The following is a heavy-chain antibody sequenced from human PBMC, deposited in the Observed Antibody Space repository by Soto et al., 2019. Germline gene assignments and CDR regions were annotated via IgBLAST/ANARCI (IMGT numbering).Heavy chain of an antibody. CDR3: AIDPGLRGYYDYVGGNYRPRLGMDV. CDR1: GGSISSGDYY. J-gene: IGHJ6*02. V-gene: IGHV4-30-4*01. Sequence: QVQLQESGPGLVKPSQTLSLTCTVSGGSISSGDYYWSWIRQPPGKGLEWIGYIYYSGSTYYNPPLKSRVTIPVVTAKNQFSIKLSSGSAADTAGYYCAIDPGLRGYYDYVGGNYRPRLGMDVWCQGTTVTVTS. D-gene: IGHD3-16*02. CDR2: IYYSGST.